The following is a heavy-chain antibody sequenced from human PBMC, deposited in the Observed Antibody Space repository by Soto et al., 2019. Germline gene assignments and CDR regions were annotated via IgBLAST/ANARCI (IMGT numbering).Heavy chain of an antibody. Sequence: ASVKVSCKASGYTFTSYAMHWVRQAPGQRLEWMGWINAGNGNTKYSQKFQGRVTITRETSASTAYMELSSLRSEDTAVYYCARESEYYDVWSGSANFDYWGQGTLVTVSS. CDR1: GYTFTSYA. CDR2: INAGNGNT. V-gene: IGHV1-3*01. D-gene: IGHD3-3*01. J-gene: IGHJ4*02. CDR3: ARESEYYDVWSGSANFDY.